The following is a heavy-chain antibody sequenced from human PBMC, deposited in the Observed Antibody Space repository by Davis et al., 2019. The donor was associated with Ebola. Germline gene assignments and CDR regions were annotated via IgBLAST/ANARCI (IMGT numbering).Heavy chain of an antibody. CDR1: GFTFSGYA. V-gene: IGHV3-23*01. J-gene: IGHJ3*02. CDR3: AKDTSNIWFDI. Sequence: GGSLRLSCPPSGFTFSGYAMSWVRQAPGKGLEWVSTISASGGSTYYADSVRGLFTISRDNSKNTLYLQMNGLRVEDTAIYYCAKDTSNIWFDIWGQGTNVTVSS. CDR2: ISASGGST. D-gene: IGHD1-26*01.